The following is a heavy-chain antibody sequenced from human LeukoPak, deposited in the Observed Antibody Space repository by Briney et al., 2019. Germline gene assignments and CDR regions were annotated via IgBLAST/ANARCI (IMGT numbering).Heavy chain of an antibody. CDR3: ARLTLTGVGGRGWFDA. CDR1: GDSISNSGWS. V-gene: IGHV4-39*01. CDR2: MPYDENVADNEIP. D-gene: IGHD3-3*01. J-gene: IGHJ5*02. Sequence: PSETLSPTCIVSGDSISNSGWSWSWIRQPPGKGLEWIGTMPYDENVADNEIPSYNPSLKSRVSISADTSKNQLSLKVNSVTAADTASYYCARLTLTGVGGRGWFDAWGQGTLVIVSS.